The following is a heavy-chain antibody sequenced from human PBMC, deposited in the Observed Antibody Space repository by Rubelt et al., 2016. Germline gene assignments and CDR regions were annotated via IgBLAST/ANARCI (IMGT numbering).Heavy chain of an antibody. CDR1: GFTFSSYG. J-gene: IGHJ4*02. D-gene: IGHD1-14*01. CDR2: ISYDGSTT. Sequence: QVQLVESGGGVVQPGRSLRLSCAASGFTFSSYGMHWVRQAPGKGLEWVAVISYDGSTTYYDDSVMCRVTISRANSKTTLYLQMKVWRAEETAVYYCAKGTTFGAFGGQGTLVTVSS. V-gene: IGHV3-30*18. CDR3: AKGTTFGAF.